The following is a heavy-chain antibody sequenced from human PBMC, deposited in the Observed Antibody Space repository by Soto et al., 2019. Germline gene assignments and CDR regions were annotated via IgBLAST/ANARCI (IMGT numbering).Heavy chain of an antibody. Sequence: LRLSCAASGFSVSAKYMIWVRQAPGKGLEWVSVIYLGGYTNHADPVKGRFTISRDNFKNTVSLQMSSLRAEDTAVYYCAASVTTSGGFDVWGQGTEVTVSS. J-gene: IGHJ3*01. D-gene: IGHD4-17*01. CDR1: GFSVSAKY. CDR3: AASVTTSGGFDV. V-gene: IGHV3-53*01. CDR2: IYLGGYT.